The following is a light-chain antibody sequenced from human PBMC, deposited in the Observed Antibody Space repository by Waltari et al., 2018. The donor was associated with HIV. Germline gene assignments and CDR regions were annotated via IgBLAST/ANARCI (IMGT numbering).Light chain of an antibody. J-gene: IGLJ3*02. V-gene: IGLV2-14*03. CDR1: SSDVGDFNF. Sequence: LTQPASVSGSPGQSITISCTRSSSDVGDFNFVSWYQHRPGKAPKVMIYDFSYRPSGVSNRFSGSKSANTASLTISGLQAEDEAVYYCCSYTSSDTLWVFGGGTKLTVL. CDR2: DFS. CDR3: CSYTSSDTLWV.